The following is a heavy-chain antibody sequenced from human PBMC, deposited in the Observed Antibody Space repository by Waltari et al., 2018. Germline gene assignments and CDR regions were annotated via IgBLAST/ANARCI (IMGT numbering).Heavy chain of an antibody. V-gene: IGHV4-59*01. D-gene: IGHD2-21*02. CDR1: GGPISGFY. CDR3: ARGGGGDWEWFDP. CDR2: IYYTGST. Sequence: QVQLQESGPSLLKPSEPLSPICTVSGGPISGFYWSWVRQPPGKGLDWIGYIYYTGSTNFNPSLKSRVTMSVDTSKNQFSLKLSSVTAADTAFYYCARGGGGDWEWFDPWGQGTLVTVSS. J-gene: IGHJ5*02.